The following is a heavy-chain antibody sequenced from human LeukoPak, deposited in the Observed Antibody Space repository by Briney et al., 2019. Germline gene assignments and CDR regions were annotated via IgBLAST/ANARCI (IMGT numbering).Heavy chain of an antibody. CDR3: ARDKGDYGDYVANWFDP. CDR1: GFIFSTYT. J-gene: IGHJ5*02. V-gene: IGHV3-21*01. D-gene: IGHD4-17*01. CDR2: ISSSSNYI. Sequence: KAGGSLRLSCAASGFIFSTYTMNWVRQAPGKGLEWVSSISSSSNYIFYADSVKGRFTISRDNAKNSLYLQMNSLRAEDTAVYYCARDKGDYGDYVANWFDPWGQGTLVTVSS.